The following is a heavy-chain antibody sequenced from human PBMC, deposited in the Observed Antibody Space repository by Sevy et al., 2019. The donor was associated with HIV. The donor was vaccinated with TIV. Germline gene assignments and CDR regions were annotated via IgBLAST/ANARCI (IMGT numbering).Heavy chain of an antibody. J-gene: IGHJ4*02. Sequence: GGSLRLSCSASGFPFSSFAMHWVRQAPGKGLEWVGRIKSKTEGATRDFAAPVKGRLLISRDDSRNTVYLQMNSLKTEDTAVYYCTAGVGASDFDYWGQGTLVTVSS. D-gene: IGHD1-26*01. CDR3: TAGVGASDFDY. CDR1: GFPFSSFA. CDR2: IKSKTEGATR. V-gene: IGHV3-15*01.